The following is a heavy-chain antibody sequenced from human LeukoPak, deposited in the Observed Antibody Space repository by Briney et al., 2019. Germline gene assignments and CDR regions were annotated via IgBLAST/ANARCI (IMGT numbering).Heavy chain of an antibody. CDR1: GFTFTNAW. Sequence: GGSLRLSCAASGFTFTNAWMNWVRQAPGKGLDWVGRIKSKTDGGTTDYAAPVKGRFTISRDDSKNTLYLQMNSLKTEDTAVYYCTTAPYYYDSSGYSDAFDIWGQGTMVTVSS. D-gene: IGHD3-22*01. CDR3: TTAPYYYDSSGYSDAFDI. CDR2: IKSKTDGGTT. J-gene: IGHJ3*02. V-gene: IGHV3-15*01.